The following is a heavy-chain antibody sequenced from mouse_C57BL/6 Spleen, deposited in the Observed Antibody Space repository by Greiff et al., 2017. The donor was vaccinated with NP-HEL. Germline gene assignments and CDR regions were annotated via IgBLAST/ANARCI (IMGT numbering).Heavy chain of an antibody. CDR3: ARWDYGSSHYYAMDY. D-gene: IGHD1-1*01. CDR1: GYTFTDYY. J-gene: IGHJ4*01. CDR2: INPNNGGT. V-gene: IGHV1-26*01. Sequence: VQLQQSGPELVKPGASVKISCKASGYTFTDYYMNWVKQSHGKSLEWIGDINPNNGGTSYNQKFKGKATLTVDKSPSTAYMELRSLTSEDSAVYYCARWDYGSSHYYAMDYWGQGTSVTVSS.